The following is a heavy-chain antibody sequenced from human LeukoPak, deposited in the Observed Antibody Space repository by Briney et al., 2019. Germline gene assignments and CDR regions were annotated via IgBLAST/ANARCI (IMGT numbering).Heavy chain of an antibody. D-gene: IGHD1-26*01. V-gene: IGHV4-59*01. Sequence: PSETLSLTCTVSGGSTSSYYWSWIRQPPGKGLEWIGYIYYSGSTNYNPSLKSRVTISVDTSKNQFSLKLSSVTAADTAVYYCASVGARTPYYYYMDVWGKGTTVTVSS. CDR1: GGSTSSYY. CDR3: ASVGARTPYYYYMDV. J-gene: IGHJ6*03. CDR2: IYYSGST.